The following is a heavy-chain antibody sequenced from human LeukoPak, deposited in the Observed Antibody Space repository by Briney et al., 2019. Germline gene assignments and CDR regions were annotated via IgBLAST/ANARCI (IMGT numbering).Heavy chain of an antibody. CDR2: IRYDGSSE. J-gene: IGHJ5*02. V-gene: IGHV3-30*02. Sequence: GGSLRLSCAASGFDFSGYGMHWVRQAPGKGLEWLSFIRYDGSSEFYADSVKGRFTISRDNAKNTLYLQMSSLSADDTAVYFCANLDGYPFYPWGQGTLVAVPS. CDR3: ANLDGYPFYP. D-gene: IGHD3-16*01. CDR1: GFDFSGYG.